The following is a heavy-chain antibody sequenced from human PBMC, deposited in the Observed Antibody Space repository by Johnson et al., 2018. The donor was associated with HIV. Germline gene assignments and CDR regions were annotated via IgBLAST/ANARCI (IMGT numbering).Heavy chain of an antibody. J-gene: IGHJ3*01. CDR3: ARNRPVSYGYRGAFDF. CDR2: IRSTGTTI. Sequence: QVQLVESGGGLVQPGGSLRLSCAASGFTFRDYYMSWIRQAPGKGLEWVSYIRSTGTTIYYADSVKGRFTISRDNAMKSLYMQINSLRAEDTAVYYCARNRPVSYGYRGAFDFWGQGTMVTVSS. D-gene: IGHD5-18*01. CDR1: GFTFRDYY. V-gene: IGHV3-11*04.